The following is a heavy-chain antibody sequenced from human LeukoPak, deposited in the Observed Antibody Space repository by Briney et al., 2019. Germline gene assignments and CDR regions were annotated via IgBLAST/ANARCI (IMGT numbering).Heavy chain of an antibody. CDR1: GYNFTPYW. V-gene: IGHV5-51*01. Sequence: GESLKISCQSSGYNFTPYWIVWVRQMPGKGLEWMGITFAGYSYTIYSPSFQGQVTISADKSISTAYLQWSSLKASDTAMYYCARHGGGYCRTTSCYLFDPWGQGTLVTVSS. CDR2: TFAGYSYT. J-gene: IGHJ5*02. D-gene: IGHD2-2*03. CDR3: ARHGGGYCRTTSCYLFDP.